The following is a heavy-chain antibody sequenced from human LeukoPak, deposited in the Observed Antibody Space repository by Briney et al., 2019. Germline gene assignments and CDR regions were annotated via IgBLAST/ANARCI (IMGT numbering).Heavy chain of an antibody. CDR2: INHSRST. V-gene: IGHV4-34*01. CDR3: ARARGTVAIDY. D-gene: IGHD5-12*01. J-gene: IGHJ4*02. Sequence: SETLSLTCAVYGESFSGYYWTWIRQSPGKGLEWIGEINHSRSTNYNPSLKSRVTISADTSKNQFSLKMKSVTAADTAVYYCARARGTVAIDYWGQGTLVTVSS. CDR1: GESFSGYY.